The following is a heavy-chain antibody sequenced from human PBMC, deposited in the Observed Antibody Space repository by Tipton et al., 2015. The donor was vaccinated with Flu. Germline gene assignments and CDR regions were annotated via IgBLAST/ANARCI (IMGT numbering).Heavy chain of an antibody. J-gene: IGHJ2*01. Sequence: SLRLSCAASGFIFSGYAMHWVRQASGKGLEWMGIIYPGDSDTRYSPSFQGQVTISVDRSISSASLQWSSLKASDTAMYYCGKTAVPSPSWYFDLWGRGALLTVSS. CDR3: GKTAVPSPSWYFDL. V-gene: IGHV5-51*01. CDR1: GFIFSGYA. D-gene: IGHD4-17*01. CDR2: IYPGDSDT.